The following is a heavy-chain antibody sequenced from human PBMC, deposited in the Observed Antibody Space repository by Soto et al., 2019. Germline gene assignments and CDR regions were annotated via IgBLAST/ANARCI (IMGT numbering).Heavy chain of an antibody. Sequence: GGSLRLSCAASGFTFSNYVMSWVRQAPGKGLEWVSGIRSSGDGTYYGDSVKGRFTVSRDNSKNTLYLQTNSLRAEDTAIYYCAKGSSSGWYVFDYWGQGTLVTVSS. CDR3: AKGSSSGWYVFDY. D-gene: IGHD6-19*01. V-gene: IGHV3-23*01. CDR1: GFTFSNYV. J-gene: IGHJ4*02. CDR2: IRSSGDGT.